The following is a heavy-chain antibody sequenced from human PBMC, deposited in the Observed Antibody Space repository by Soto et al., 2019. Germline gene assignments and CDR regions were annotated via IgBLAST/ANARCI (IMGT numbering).Heavy chain of an antibody. CDR1: GYTFTSYG. V-gene: IGHV1-18*01. Sequence: QVQLVQSGAEVKKPGASVKVSCKASGYTFTSYGISWVRRAAGQGLEWMGWISAYNGNTNYAQKLQGRVTMTTDTSTSTAYMELWSLRSDDTAVYYCARDTPYDNIVGATTTYYSGMDVWGQGTTVTVSS. D-gene: IGHD1-26*01. J-gene: IGHJ6*02. CDR2: ISAYNGNT. CDR3: ARDTPYDNIVGATTTYYSGMDV.